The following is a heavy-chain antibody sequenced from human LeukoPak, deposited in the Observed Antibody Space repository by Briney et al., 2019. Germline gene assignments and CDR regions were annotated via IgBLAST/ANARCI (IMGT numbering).Heavy chain of an antibody. CDR2: IFPRDSDT. D-gene: IGHD3-10*01. Sequence: GASLPISCKTSGYTFSSYWIGWGRPLPGKGLECMGVIFPRDSDTRESPSCEGQVTISADKSTNTAYLHWGSLKASDTAIYYCVRSLPGTMLRGYGMDVWGPGTTVTVS. CDR1: GYTFSSYW. CDR3: VRSLPGTMLRGYGMDV. J-gene: IGHJ6*02. V-gene: IGHV5-51*01.